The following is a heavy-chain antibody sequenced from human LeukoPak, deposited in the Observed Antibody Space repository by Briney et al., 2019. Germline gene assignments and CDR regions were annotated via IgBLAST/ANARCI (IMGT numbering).Heavy chain of an antibody. J-gene: IGHJ6*03. D-gene: IGHD5-12*01. V-gene: IGHV3-30*02. CDR2: IRYDGIKK. CDR1: GFIFSSYG. Sequence: PGGSLRLSCAASGFIFSSYGMHWVRQAPGKGLEWVAFIRYDGIKKYYADSVKGRFTISRDNSKSTLYLQMNSLRAEDTAVYYCAKDGPYDEHVYYMDVWGKGTTVTISS. CDR3: AKDGPYDEHVYYMDV.